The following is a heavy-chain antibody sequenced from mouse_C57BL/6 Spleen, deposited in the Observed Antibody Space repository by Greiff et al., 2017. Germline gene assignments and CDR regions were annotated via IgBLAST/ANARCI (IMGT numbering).Heavy chain of an antibody. CDR3: ARGYYGNYDYAMDY. J-gene: IGHJ4*01. D-gene: IGHD2-1*01. CDR2: ISYSGST. CDR1: GYSITSGYD. V-gene: IGHV3-1*01. Sequence: ESGPGMVKPSQSLSLTCTVTGYSITSGYDWHWIRHFPGNKLEWMGYISYSGSTNYNPSLKSRSSITHDTSKNHFFLKLNSVTTEDTATDYCARGYYGNYDYAMDYWGQGTSVTVSS.